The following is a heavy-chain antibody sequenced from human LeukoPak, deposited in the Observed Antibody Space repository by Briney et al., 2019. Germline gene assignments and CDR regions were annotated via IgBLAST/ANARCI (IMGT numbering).Heavy chain of an antibody. Sequence: ASVKVSCEASGGTFSNYAFSWVRQAPGQGLEWMGGIIPIFRTTNYAEQFQGRVTITTDESTNTVYLDLSSLRSEDTAVYYCAKDDGSATMGFDSWGQGTLVSVSS. D-gene: IGHD1-26*01. CDR3: AKDDGSATMGFDS. J-gene: IGHJ5*01. CDR2: IIPIFRTT. V-gene: IGHV1-69*05. CDR1: GGTFSNYA.